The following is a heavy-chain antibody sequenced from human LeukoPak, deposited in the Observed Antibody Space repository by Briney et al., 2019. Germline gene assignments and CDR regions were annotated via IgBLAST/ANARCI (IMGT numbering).Heavy chain of an antibody. V-gene: IGHV3-21*01. CDR2: ISSSSSSI. J-gene: IGHJ5*02. D-gene: IGHD6-6*01. Sequence: GGSLRLSCAASGFTFSTYSMNWVRQASGRGLEWVSSISSSSSSIYYAASVKGRFTISRDNAKNSLYLQMNSLRAEDTAVYYCARDPRIAARRLEWVWFDPWGQGTLVTVSS. CDR1: GFTFSTYS. CDR3: ARDPRIAARRLEWVWFDP.